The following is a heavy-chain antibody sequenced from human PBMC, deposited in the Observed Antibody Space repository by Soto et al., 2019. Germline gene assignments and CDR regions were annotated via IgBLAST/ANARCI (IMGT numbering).Heavy chain of an antibody. Sequence: ASVKVSCKSSGYAFTGYYIHWVRQAPGQGLEWMGWINPNSGDTNYAQKFQGRVTMTRDTSFSTAYMELSSLRPDVTAVYYCATRYSYVHFWGQGTLVTVSS. J-gene: IGHJ4*02. CDR2: INPNSGDT. V-gene: IGHV1-2*02. CDR1: GYAFTGYY. CDR3: ATRYSYVHF. D-gene: IGHD5-18*01.